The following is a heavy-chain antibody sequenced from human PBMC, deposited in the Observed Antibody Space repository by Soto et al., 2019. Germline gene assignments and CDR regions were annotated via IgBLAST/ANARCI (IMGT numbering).Heavy chain of an antibody. J-gene: IGHJ6*02. Sequence: GVSVKVSCKASGYTFTSYGISWVRQAPGQGLERMGWISVYNGNTKYAQKLQGRVTMTTDTSTSTAYMELRSLRSDDTAVYYFAIDAVYIIGYYHYYYYRMDFCGQGSTVTVSS. CDR3: AIDAVYIIGYYHYYYYRMDF. V-gene: IGHV1-18*01. CDR1: GYTFTSYG. CDR2: ISVYNGNT. D-gene: IGHD3-22*01.